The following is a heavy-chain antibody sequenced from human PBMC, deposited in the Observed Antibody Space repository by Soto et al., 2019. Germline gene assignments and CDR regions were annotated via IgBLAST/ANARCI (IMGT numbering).Heavy chain of an antibody. CDR1: GGSISSGGYY. Sequence: SETLSLTCTVSGGSISSGGYYWSWIRQHPGKGLEWIGYIYYSGSTYYNPSLKSRVTISVDTSKNQFSLKLSSVTAADTAVYYCARDSYGSGRYYYYGMDVWGQGTTVTVSS. CDR3: ARDSYGSGRYYYYGMDV. D-gene: IGHD3-10*01. V-gene: IGHV4-31*03. CDR2: IYYSGST. J-gene: IGHJ6*02.